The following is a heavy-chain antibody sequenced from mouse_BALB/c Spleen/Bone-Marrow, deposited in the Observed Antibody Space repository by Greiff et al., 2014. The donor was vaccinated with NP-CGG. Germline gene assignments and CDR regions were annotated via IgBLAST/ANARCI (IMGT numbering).Heavy chain of an antibody. CDR3: AREVIYYDYAYYAMDY. J-gene: IGHJ4*01. CDR2: IDPSTGYT. D-gene: IGHD2-4*01. V-gene: IGHV1-7*01. Sequence: VQLVESGAGLAKPGASVKMSCKASGYTFTSYWMHWVKQRPGQGLEWIGYIDPSTGYTEYNQKFKDKATLTADKSSSTAYMQLSSLTSEDSAVYYCAREVIYYDYAYYAMDYWGQGTSVTVSS. CDR1: GYTFTSYW.